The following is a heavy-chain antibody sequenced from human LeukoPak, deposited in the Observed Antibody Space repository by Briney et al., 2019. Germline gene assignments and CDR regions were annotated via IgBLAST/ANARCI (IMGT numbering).Heavy chain of an antibody. CDR2: MNPNSGNT. J-gene: IGHJ2*01. D-gene: IGHD4-17*01. CDR1: GYTFTSYD. Sequence: ASVSVSCKASGYTFTSYDINWVRQPTAQGLEWMGWMNPNSGNTGYAQKFQGRVTMTRNTSISTDYMELSSLRSEDTAVYYCARGSVIYGDYAWALTWSFDLWGRGTLVTVSS. V-gene: IGHV1-8*01. CDR3: ARGSVIYGDYAWALTWSFDL.